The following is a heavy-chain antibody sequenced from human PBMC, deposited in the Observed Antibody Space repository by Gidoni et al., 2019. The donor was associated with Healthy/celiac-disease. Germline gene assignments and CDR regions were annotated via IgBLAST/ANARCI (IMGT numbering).Heavy chain of an antibody. CDR2: IYYSGST. J-gene: IGHJ5*02. D-gene: IGHD2-8*02. V-gene: IGHV4-30-4*01. CDR3: ARELLGGNWFDP. Sequence: QVQLQESGPGLVQPSQTLSLTCTVSGGPISSGDYYWSWIRQPPGKGLEWIGYIYYSGSTYYNPSLKSRVTISVDTSKNQFSLKLSSVTAADTAVYYCARELLGGNWFDPWGQGTLVTVSS. CDR1: GGPISSGDYY.